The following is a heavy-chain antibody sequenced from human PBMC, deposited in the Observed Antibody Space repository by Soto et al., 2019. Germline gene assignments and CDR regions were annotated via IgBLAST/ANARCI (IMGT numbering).Heavy chain of an antibody. CDR3: AVGSSSWYGGRGWFDP. V-gene: IGHV5-51*01. J-gene: IGHJ5*02. CDR2: IYPGDSDT. CDR1: GYSFPSYW. D-gene: IGHD6-13*01. Sequence: GESLKISCKGSGYSFPSYWIGWVRQMPGKGLEWMGIIYPGDSDTRYSPSFQGQVTISADKSISTAYLQWSSLKASDTAMYYCAVGSSSWYGGRGWFDPWGQGTLVTVSS.